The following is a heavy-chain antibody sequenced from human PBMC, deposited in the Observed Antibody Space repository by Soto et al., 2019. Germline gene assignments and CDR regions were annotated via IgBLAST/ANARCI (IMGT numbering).Heavy chain of an antibody. CDR3: ARLGGYYDNNWFDP. Sequence: PSETLSLTCTVSGGSISSYYWSWVRQPPGKGLEWVGYIYYSGSTNYNPSLKSRVTISVDTYKKQFSLKLSSVTAADKAVYYCARLGGYYDNNWFDPWGQGTLVTVSS. J-gene: IGHJ5*02. D-gene: IGHD3-22*01. CDR2: IYYSGST. V-gene: IGHV4-59*01. CDR1: GGSISSYY.